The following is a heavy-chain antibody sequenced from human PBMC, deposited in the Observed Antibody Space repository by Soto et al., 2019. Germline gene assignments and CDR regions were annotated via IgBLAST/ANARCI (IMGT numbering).Heavy chain of an antibody. V-gene: IGHV1-69*02. CDR1: GGTFSSYT. D-gene: IGHD6-13*01. J-gene: IGHJ3*01. Sequence: QVQMVQSGAEVKKPGSSVKVSCKASGGTFSSYTISWVRQAPGQGLEWMGRIIPILGIANYAQKFQGRVTITADNSTSSAYMELSSLRSEDTAVYYCARPVKAGTHAFDLCGQGTMVTVSS. CDR3: ARPVKAGTHAFDL. CDR2: IIPILGIA.